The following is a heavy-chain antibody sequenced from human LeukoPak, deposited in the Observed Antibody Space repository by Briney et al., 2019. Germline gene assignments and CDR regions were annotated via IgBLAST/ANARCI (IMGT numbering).Heavy chain of an antibody. V-gene: IGHV4-34*01. J-gene: IGHJ6*02. Sequence: SETLSLTCAVYGGSFSGYYWSWIRQPPGKGLEWIGEINHSGSTNYNPSLKSRVTISVDTSKNQFSLKLSSVTAADTAVYYCARGRGYSYGYYYYYYGMDVWGQGTPVTVSS. CDR3: ARGRGYSYGYYYYYYGMDV. CDR1: GGSFSGYY. D-gene: IGHD5-18*01. CDR2: INHSGST.